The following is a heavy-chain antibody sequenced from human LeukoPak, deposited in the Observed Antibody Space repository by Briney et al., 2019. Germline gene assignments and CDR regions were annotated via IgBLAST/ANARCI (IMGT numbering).Heavy chain of an antibody. Sequence: GGSLRLSCAASGFTFSSYAMHWVRQAPGKGLEWVAVISYDGSNKYYADSVKGRFTISRDNSKNTLYLQMNSLRAEDTAVYYCAKDFWSGFLNWFDPWGQGTLVTVSS. CDR2: ISYDGSNK. CDR1: GFTFSSYA. J-gene: IGHJ5*02. CDR3: AKDFWSGFLNWFDP. D-gene: IGHD3-3*01. V-gene: IGHV3-30*04.